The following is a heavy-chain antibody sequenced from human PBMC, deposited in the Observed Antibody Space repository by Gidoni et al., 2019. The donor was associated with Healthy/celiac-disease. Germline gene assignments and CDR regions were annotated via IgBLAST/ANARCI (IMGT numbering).Heavy chain of an antibody. CDR1: GFTFRGYG. D-gene: IGHD6-19*01. J-gene: IGHJ4*02. CDR2: ISYDGSNK. V-gene: IGHV3-30*18. CDR3: AKDRRSGWYLFLFDY. Sequence: QVQLGESGGGVVQPGRSLRLSWAASGFTFRGYGMHWVRQAPGKGLEWVAVISYDGSNKYYADSVKGRFTISRDNSKNTLYLQMNSLSAEDTAVYYCAKDRRSGWYLFLFDYWGQGTLVTVSS.